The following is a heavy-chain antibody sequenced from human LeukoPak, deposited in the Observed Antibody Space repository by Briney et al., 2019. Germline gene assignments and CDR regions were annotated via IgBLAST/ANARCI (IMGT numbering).Heavy chain of an antibody. CDR3: ARGPGISGDHIYPDY. J-gene: IGHJ4*02. CDR1: GGSFSNYY. V-gene: IGHV4-34*01. CDR2: INHSGST. D-gene: IGHD2-21*01. Sequence: PSETLSLTCAVYGGSFSNYYWSWIRQPPGKGLEWIGEINHSGSTNYNPSLKSRFTISVDTSKNQFSLKLSSVTAADTAVYYCARGPGISGDHIYPDYWGQGIQVTVSS.